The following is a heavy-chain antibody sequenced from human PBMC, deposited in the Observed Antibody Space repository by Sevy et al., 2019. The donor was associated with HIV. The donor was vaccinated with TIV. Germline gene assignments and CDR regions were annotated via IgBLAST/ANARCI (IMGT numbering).Heavy chain of an antibody. J-gene: IGHJ6*02. V-gene: IGHV3-30-3*01. D-gene: IGHD4-17*01. CDR2: ISYDGSNK. Sequence: GGSLRPSCAASGLTFSSYAMPWVRQAPGKGLEWVAVISYDGSNKYYADSVKGRFTISRDNSKNTLYLQMNSLRAEDTAVYYCARDPTTVTTPSYYYYYGMDVWGQGTTVTVSS. CDR1: GLTFSSYA. CDR3: ARDPTTVTTPSYYYYYGMDV.